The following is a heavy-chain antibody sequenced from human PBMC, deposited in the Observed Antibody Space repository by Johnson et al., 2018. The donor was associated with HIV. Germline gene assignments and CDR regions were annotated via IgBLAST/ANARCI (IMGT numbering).Heavy chain of an antibody. CDR2: IGTAGDP. CDR1: GFSVSTYD. J-gene: IGHJ3*02. CDR3: ARAGRWSGDTFDI. D-gene: IGHD3-10*01. Sequence: MQLVESGGGLVQPGGSLRLSCAASGFSVSTYDMHWVRQATGKGLDWVSVIGTAGDPYYLGSVKGRFTISRENAKNSLYLQMNSLRAGDTAVYYCARAGRWSGDTFDIWGQGTMVTVSS. V-gene: IGHV3-13*05.